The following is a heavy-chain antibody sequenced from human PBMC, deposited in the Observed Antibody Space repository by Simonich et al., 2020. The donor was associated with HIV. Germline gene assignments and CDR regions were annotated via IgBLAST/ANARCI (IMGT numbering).Heavy chain of an antibody. Sequence: EVQLVQSGAEVKKPGATVKISCRVFGYTFTDYYIHWVQQVPGKGLEWIGLVYPEQDETIYAEKCQGRLTITADTSPDIAYMELSSLRSEDTAVYYCATVGLRDGYNYYWGQGTLITVSS. CDR2: VYPEQDET. CDR1: GYTFTDYY. D-gene: IGHD1-1*01. J-gene: IGHJ4*02. V-gene: IGHV1-69-2*01. CDR3: ATVGLRDGYNYY.